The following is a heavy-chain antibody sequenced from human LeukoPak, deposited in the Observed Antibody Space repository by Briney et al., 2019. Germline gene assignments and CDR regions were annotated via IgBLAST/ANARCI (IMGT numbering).Heavy chain of an antibody. V-gene: IGHV4-39*07. CDR3: SRESGAFSPFGY. D-gene: IGHD1-26*01. J-gene: IGHJ4*02. CDR1: GGSISSSSYY. CDR2: IYYSGST. Sequence: SETLSLTCTVSGGSISSSSYYWGWIRQPPGKGLEWIGSIYYSGSTNYNPSLKSRVTMSLDKSKNLLSLTLTSVTAADTAVYYCSRESGAFSPFGYWGQGTLVTVTS.